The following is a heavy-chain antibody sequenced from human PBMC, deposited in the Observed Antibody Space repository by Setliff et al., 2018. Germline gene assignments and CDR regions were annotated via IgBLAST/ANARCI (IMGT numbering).Heavy chain of an antibody. CDR3: ARAPFSSGWYGGWEYYFDY. Sequence: PGGSLRLSCAAAGFSFSNFALHWVRQAPGKGLEWVSSISSTSTYIYYADSVKGRFTISRDNARNSLYLQMNSLRAEDTAVYYCARAPFSSGWYGGWEYYFDYWGQGTQVTVSS. V-gene: IGHV3-21*01. CDR1: GFSFSNFA. J-gene: IGHJ4*02. CDR2: ISSTSTYI. D-gene: IGHD6-19*01.